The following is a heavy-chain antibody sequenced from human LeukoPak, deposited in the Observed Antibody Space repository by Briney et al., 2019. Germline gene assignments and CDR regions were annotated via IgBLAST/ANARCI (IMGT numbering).Heavy chain of an antibody. Sequence: SETLSLTCAVYGGSFSGYYWSWIRQPPGKGLEWIGEINHSGSTNYNPSLKSRVTISVDTSKNQFSLKLSSVTAADTAVYYCARCTGRPYHMDVWGKGTTVTVSS. CDR1: GGSFSGYY. V-gene: IGHV4-34*01. CDR2: INHSGST. D-gene: IGHD2-8*01. J-gene: IGHJ6*03. CDR3: ARCTGRPYHMDV.